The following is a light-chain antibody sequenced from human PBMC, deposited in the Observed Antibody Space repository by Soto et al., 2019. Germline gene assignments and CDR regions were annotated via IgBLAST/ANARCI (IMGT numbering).Light chain of an antibody. V-gene: IGLV2-14*01. CDR2: EVS. CDR1: SSDVGGYNY. Sequence: QSALTQPASVSGSRGQSITIACTGTSSDVGGYNYVSWFQQHPGKAPKLMISEVSNRPSGVSNRFSASKSGNTASLTISGLQSEDEATYYCRSYSSSSTLVFGTGTKVTVL. J-gene: IGLJ1*01. CDR3: RSYSSSSTLV.